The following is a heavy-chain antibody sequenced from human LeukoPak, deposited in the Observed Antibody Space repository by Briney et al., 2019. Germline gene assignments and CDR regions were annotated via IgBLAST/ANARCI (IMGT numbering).Heavy chain of an antibody. CDR2: IYYSGST. CDR3: ARSSFPYSSSSQYFDY. Sequence: SETLSLTCTVSGGSISSYYWSWIRQPPGKGLEWIGYIYYSGSTYYNPSLKSRVTISVDTSKNQFSLKLSSVTAADTAVYYCARSSFPYSSSSQYFDYWGQGTLVTVSS. J-gene: IGHJ4*02. V-gene: IGHV4-59*08. CDR1: GGSISSYY. D-gene: IGHD6-13*01.